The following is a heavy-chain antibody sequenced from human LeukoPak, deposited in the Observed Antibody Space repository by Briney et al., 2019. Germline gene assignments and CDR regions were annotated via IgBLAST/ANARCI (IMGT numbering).Heavy chain of an antibody. Sequence: SVKVSCKASGGTFSSYAISWVRQAPGQGLEWMGGLIPIFGTANYAQKFQGRVTITADESTSTAYMELSSLRSEDTAVYYCARDRAYDYVWGSYRYIDAFDIWGQGTMVTVSS. D-gene: IGHD3-16*02. CDR1: GGTFSSYA. CDR2: LIPIFGTA. V-gene: IGHV1-69*01. J-gene: IGHJ3*02. CDR3: ARDRAYDYVWGSYRYIDAFDI.